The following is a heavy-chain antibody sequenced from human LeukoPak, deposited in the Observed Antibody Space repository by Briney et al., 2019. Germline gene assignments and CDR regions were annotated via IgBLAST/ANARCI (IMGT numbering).Heavy chain of an antibody. J-gene: IGHJ4*02. V-gene: IGHV3-48*01. CDR2: ISGSGEAV. CDR1: GFTFRTYW. Sequence: GGSLRLSCAASGFTFRTYWMSWVRQAPGKGLEWISYISGSGEAVFYADSVQGRFTISRDNAKNSIYLQMNTLRAEDTAVYYCARTYGSGSLDYGGQGTLVTVSS. D-gene: IGHD2-15*01. CDR3: ARTYGSGSLDY.